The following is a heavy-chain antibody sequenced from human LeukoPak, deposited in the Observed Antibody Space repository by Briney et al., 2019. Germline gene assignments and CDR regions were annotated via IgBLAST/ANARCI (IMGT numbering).Heavy chain of an antibody. V-gene: IGHV4-34*01. D-gene: IGHD2-15*01. CDR1: GGSFSGYY. CDR3: ARGRVCSGGSCYRRRAFDI. CDR2: INHSGST. J-gene: IGHJ3*02. Sequence: SETLSLTCAVYGGSFSGYYWGWIRQPPGKGLEWIGEINHSGSTNYNPSLKSRVTISVDTSKNQFSLKLSSVTAADTAVYYCARGRVCSGGSCYRRRAFDIWGQGTMVTVSS.